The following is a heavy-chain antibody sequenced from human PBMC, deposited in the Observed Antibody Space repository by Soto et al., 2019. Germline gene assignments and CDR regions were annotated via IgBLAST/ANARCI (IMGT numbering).Heavy chain of an antibody. Sequence: LGVFQRIWCRGSGGKGSNFWIGWVRQLPGKGLEWMGIIYPGDSDTRYSPSFQGQVTISADKSISTAYLQWSSLKASDTAMYYCARYPEFEQAFDIWGQGTMVTVSS. J-gene: IGHJ3*02. CDR3: ARYPEFEQAFDI. CDR1: GGKGSNFW. CDR2: IYPGDSDT. V-gene: IGHV5-51*01.